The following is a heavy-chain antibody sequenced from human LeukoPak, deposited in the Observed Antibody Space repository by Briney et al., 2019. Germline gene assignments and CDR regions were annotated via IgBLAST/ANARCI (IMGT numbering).Heavy chain of an antibody. V-gene: IGHV3-30*18. J-gene: IGHJ6*02. CDR1: GFTFSSYG. CDR2: ISYDGSNK. Sequence: PGGSLRPSCAASGFTFSSYGMHWVRQAPGKGLEWVAVISYDGSNKYYADSVKGRFTISRDNSKNTLYLQMNSLRAEDTAVYYCAKGGIAVADNYYYGMDVWGQGTTVTVSS. CDR3: AKGGIAVADNYYYGMDV. D-gene: IGHD6-19*01.